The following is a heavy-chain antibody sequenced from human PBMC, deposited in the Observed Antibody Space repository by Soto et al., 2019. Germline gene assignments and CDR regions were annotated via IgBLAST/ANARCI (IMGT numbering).Heavy chain of an antibody. Sequence: QVQLQESGPGLVKPSETLSLTCTVSGGSITNYYCSWFRQPPGKGLEWIGYINYDGYSAYHLFLKRRVPLSMDASKTQFSLMLESVTATYTAVYYCAGHGFGPLHGLGDVWGPGTTVIVSS. V-gene: IGHV4-59*08. CDR2: INYDGYS. D-gene: IGHD3-10*01. CDR1: GGSITNYY. J-gene: IGHJ6*02. CDR3: AGHGFGPLHGLGDV.